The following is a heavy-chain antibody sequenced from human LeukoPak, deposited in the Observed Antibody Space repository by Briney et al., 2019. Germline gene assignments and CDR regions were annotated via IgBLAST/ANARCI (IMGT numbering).Heavy chain of an antibody. D-gene: IGHD3-22*01. V-gene: IGHV3-21*01. J-gene: IGHJ4*02. Sequence: PGGSLRLSCAAYGFTLSSHSMNWVRQAPGKGLEWVSSISSSSSYIHSADSVKGRFTISRVNAKNSLYLQMNSLRAEDTAVYYCARDLYDSGAYSSPIDYWGQGTLVTVSS. CDR1: GFTLSSHS. CDR2: ISSSSSYI. CDR3: ARDLYDSGAYSSPIDY.